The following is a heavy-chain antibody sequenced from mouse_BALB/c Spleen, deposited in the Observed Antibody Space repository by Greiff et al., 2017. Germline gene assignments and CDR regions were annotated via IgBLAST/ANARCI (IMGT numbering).Heavy chain of an antibody. D-gene: IGHD1-1*01. V-gene: IGHV5-6-5*01. Sequence: EVKLMESGGGLVKPGGSLKLSCAASGFTFSSYAMSWVRQTPEKRLEWVASISSGGSTYYPDSVKGRFTISRDNARNILYLQMSSLRSEDTAMYYCARGEDYYGSSYRYYYAMDYWGQGTSVTVSS. CDR3: ARGEDYYGSSYRYYYAMDY. CDR2: ISSGGST. CDR1: GFTFSSYA. J-gene: IGHJ4*01.